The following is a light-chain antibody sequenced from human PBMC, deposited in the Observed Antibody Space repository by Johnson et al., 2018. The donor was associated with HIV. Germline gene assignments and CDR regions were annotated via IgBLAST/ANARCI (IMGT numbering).Light chain of an antibody. CDR2: ENN. CDR3: GTWNSSLSVQNYV. J-gene: IGLJ1*01. Sequence: QSVLTQPPSVSAAPGQKVTISCSGSNSNIGNNYVSWYQHLPVTAPKLLIYENNKRPSGIPDRFSGSKFGTSATLGITGLQTGDEADYYCGTWNSSLSVQNYVFGTGTKVTVL. CDR1: NSNIGNNY. V-gene: IGLV1-51*02.